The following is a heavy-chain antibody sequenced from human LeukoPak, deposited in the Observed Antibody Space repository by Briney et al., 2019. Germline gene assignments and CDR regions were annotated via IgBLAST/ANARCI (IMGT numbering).Heavy chain of an antibody. CDR1: GGSISSYY. V-gene: IGHV4-59*08. CDR3: ARHPPGDYGELPFDY. CDR2: IYYSGSI. J-gene: IGHJ4*02. D-gene: IGHD4-17*01. Sequence: SETLSLTCTVSGGSISSYYWSWIRQPPGKGLEWIGYIYYSGSINYNPSLKSRVTISVDTSKNQFSLKLSSVTAADTAVYYCARHPPGDYGELPFDYWGQGTLVTVSS.